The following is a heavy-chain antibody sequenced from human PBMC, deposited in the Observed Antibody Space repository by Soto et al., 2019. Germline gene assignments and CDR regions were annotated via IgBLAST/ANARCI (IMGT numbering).Heavy chain of an antibody. V-gene: IGHV3-23*01. CDR1: GFTFSSYA. D-gene: IGHD3-3*01. CDR3: AKDRFLEWLLPNWFAP. J-gene: IGHJ5*02. Sequence: EVQLLESGGGLVQPGGSLRLSCAASGFTFSSYAMSWVRQAPGKGLEWVSAISGSGGSTYYADSVKGRFTISRDNSKTTLYLQMNSLRAEDTAVYYCAKDRFLEWLLPNWFAPWGKGTLVTVSS. CDR2: ISGSGGST.